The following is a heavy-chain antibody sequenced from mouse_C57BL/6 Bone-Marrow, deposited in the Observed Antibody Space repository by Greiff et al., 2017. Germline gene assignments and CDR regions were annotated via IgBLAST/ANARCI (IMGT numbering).Heavy chain of an antibody. Sequence: VQLQQSGAELVRPGASVKLSCTASGFNFTDDCMHWVKQRPEQGLEWIGWIDPEIGDTEYASKFQGKATITSDTSSNTAYLQLSSLTSEDTSVDYCSSCDGNYFDFWGQGTPLTVAS. V-gene: IGHV14-4*01. D-gene: IGHD2-3*01. J-gene: IGHJ2*01. CDR3: SSCDGNYFDF. CDR2: IDPEIGDT. CDR1: GFNFTDDC.